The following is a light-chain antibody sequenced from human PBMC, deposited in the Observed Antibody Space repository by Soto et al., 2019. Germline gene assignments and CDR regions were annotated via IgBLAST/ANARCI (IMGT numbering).Light chain of an antibody. CDR3: AVWDDRLNGHV. Sequence: QSVLTQPPSASGTPGQRVTISCYGSSSNMGSNTVHWFQQFPGTAPRLLISTNDQRPSGVPDRFISSNSGTSASLAISGLQFEDEADYYCAVWDDRLNGHVFGTGTKVTVL. CDR1: SSNMGSNT. J-gene: IGLJ1*01. CDR2: TND. V-gene: IGLV1-44*01.